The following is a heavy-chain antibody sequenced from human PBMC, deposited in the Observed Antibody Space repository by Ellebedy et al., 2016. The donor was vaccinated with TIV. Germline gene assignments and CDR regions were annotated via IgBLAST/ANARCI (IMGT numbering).Heavy chain of an antibody. Sequence: GESLKISCAASGFTFSGYSMHWVRQAPGKGLEWMAVISFDGTNTYYGDSVTGRFTISRDNSKNTLYLQMNSLRIEDAAVYYCARGQHYYDNSGYFPSYWGQGTLVTVSS. J-gene: IGHJ4*02. CDR2: ISFDGTNT. D-gene: IGHD3-22*01. CDR3: ARGQHYYDNSGYFPSY. CDR1: GFTFSGYS. V-gene: IGHV3-30*04.